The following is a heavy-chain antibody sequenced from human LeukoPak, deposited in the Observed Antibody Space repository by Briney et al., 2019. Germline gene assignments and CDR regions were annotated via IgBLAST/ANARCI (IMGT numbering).Heavy chain of an antibody. CDR3: AKDMAYDFWSGYYSY. V-gene: IGHV3-21*04. D-gene: IGHD3-3*01. CDR1: GFTFSSYS. J-gene: IGHJ4*02. CDR2: ISSSSSYI. Sequence: GGSLRLSCAASGFTFSSYSMNWVRQAPGKGLEWVSSISSSSSYIYYADSVKGRFTISRDNAKNSLYLQMNSLRAEDTALYYCAKDMAYDFWSGYYSYWGQGTLVTVSS.